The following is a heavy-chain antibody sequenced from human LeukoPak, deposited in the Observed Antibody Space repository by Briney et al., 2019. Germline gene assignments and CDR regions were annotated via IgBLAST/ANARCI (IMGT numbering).Heavy chain of an antibody. J-gene: IGHJ3*02. CDR1: GYTFTDYY. CDR3: AREYYDSSGRKHAFDI. Sequence: EASVKVSCKASGYTFTDYYISWVRQAPGHGLEWMGWIDPHSGGTKYAQKFQGRVTTTRDTSISTAYMELSRLRSDDTAVYYCAREYYDSSGRKHAFDIWGQGTMVTVSS. V-gene: IGHV1-2*02. D-gene: IGHD3-22*01. CDR2: IDPHSGGT.